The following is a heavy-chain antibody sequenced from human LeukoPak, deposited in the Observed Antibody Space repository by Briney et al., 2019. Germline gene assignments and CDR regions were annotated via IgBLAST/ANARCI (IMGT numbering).Heavy chain of an antibody. V-gene: IGHV1-2*02. CDR1: GYTFTGYY. D-gene: IGHD5-12*01. CDR2: INPNSGGT. Sequence: ASVKVSCKASGYTFTGYYMHWVRQAPGQGLEWMGWINPNSGGTNYAQKFQGRVAMTRDTSISTAYMELSRLRSDDTAVYYCAKGYSGYDPNWFDPWGQGTLVTVSS. J-gene: IGHJ5*02. CDR3: AKGYSGYDPNWFDP.